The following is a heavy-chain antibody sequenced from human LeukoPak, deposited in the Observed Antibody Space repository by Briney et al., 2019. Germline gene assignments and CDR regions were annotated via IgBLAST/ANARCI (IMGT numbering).Heavy chain of an antibody. CDR1: GFAFDGYG. CDR2: INWSGRST. D-gene: IGHD2-21*02. CDR3: ARVWNCGGDCYSDYYYYMDV. J-gene: IGHJ6*03. Sequence: GGSLRLSCVGSGFAFDGYGMSWVRHAPGKGLEWVAGINWSGRSTGYGDSVKGRFTISRDNAKNSLYLQMNSLRAEDTALYYCARVWNCGGDCYSDYYYYMDVWGEGTTVTVSS. V-gene: IGHV3-20*04.